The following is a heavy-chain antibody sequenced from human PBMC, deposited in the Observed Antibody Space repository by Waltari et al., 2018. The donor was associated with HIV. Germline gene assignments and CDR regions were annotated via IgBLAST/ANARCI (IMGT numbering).Heavy chain of an antibody. J-gene: IGHJ6*02. D-gene: IGHD3-16*01. CDR2: IYYSGST. Sequence: QLHLQQSGPGLVNPSETLSLSCTVSGGSLSRRNYYWGWIRPPPGMVLEWIGSIYYSGSTYYNPSLKSRVTVSVDTSRNQFSLKLYSVTAADTAVYYCTSGGVGSTEDFYYGMDVWGQGTTVTVSS. V-gene: IGHV4-39*01. CDR1: GGSLSRRNYY. CDR3: TSGGVGSTEDFYYGMDV.